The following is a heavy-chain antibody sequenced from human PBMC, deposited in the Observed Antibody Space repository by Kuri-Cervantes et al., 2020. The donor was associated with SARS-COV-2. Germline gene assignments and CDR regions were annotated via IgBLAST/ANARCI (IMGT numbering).Heavy chain of an antibody. CDR2: ISHDGKNK. Sequence: GGSLRLSCAASGFNFSRTDMHWVRQAPGKGLEWVAVISHDGKNKKCIASGKGRFTISRDNSQNTLYLHMKSLRSEDTAMYYCAKDRVGFKDFWGQGTLVTVSS. D-gene: IGHD2/OR15-2a*01. CDR1: GFNFSRTD. CDR3: AKDRVGFKDF. J-gene: IGHJ4*02. V-gene: IGHV3-30*18.